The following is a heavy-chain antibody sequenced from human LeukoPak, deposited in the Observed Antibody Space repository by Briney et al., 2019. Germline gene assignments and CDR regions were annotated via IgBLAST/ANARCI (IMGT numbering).Heavy chain of an antibody. D-gene: IGHD6-6*01. CDR3: ARVGSSSSFDY. V-gene: IGHV3-23*01. J-gene: IGHJ4*02. CDR2: ISSSGVST. CDR1: GITFNSYA. Sequence: GGSLRLSCAASGITFNSYAMNWVREAPGKGLEWVSRISSSGVSTYYADSVKGRFTISRDSSENTLYLQMNSLRVEDTAVYYCARVGSSSSFDYWGQGTLVTVSS.